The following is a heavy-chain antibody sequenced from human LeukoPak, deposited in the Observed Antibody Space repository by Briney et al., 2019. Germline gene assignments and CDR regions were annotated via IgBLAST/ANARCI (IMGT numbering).Heavy chain of an antibody. Sequence: ASVKVSCKASGYTFTSYYMHWVRQAPGQGLEWMGIINPSGGSTSYAQKFQGRVTMTRDTSTSTVYMGLSSLRSEDTAVYYCARDRGAAADSFGGNHYYYYGMDVWGQGTTVTVSS. CDR2: INPSGGST. CDR3: ARDRGAAADSFGGNHYYYYGMDV. J-gene: IGHJ6*02. CDR1: GYTFTSYY. V-gene: IGHV1-46*01. D-gene: IGHD6-13*01.